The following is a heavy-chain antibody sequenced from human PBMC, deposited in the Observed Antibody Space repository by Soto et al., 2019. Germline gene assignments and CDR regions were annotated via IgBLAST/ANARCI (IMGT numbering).Heavy chain of an antibody. V-gene: IGHV1-69*01. CDR2: IIPIFGTA. J-gene: IGHJ5*02. D-gene: IGHD2-15*01. CDR1: GGTFSSYA. CDR3: ARGPVVVVAATGPYWFDP. Sequence: QVQLVQSGAEVKKPGSSVKVSCKASGGTFSSYAISWVRQAPGQGHEWMGGIIPIFGTANYAQKFQGRVTITADESTSTAYMELSSLRSEDTAVYYCARGPVVVVAATGPYWFDPWGQGTLVTVSS.